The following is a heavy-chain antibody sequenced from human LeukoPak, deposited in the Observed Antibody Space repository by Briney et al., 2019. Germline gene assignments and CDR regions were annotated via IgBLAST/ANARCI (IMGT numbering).Heavy chain of an antibody. D-gene: IGHD3-22*01. CDR3: ARGSSYYYDSSGFDAFDI. CDR1: GGSISSGGYY. Sequence: PSQTLSLTCTVSGGSISSGGYYWSWIRQHPGKGLEWIGYIYYSGSTYYNPSLKSRVTISVDTSKNQFSLKLSSVTAADTAVYYCARGSSYYYDSSGFDAFDIWGQGTIVTVSS. V-gene: IGHV4-30-4*08. J-gene: IGHJ3*02. CDR2: IYYSGST.